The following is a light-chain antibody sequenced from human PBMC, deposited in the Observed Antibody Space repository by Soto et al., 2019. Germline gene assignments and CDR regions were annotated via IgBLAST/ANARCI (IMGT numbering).Light chain of an antibody. J-gene: IGKJ5*01. Sequence: EIVLTQSPATLSLSPGERATLSCRASQSVSTYLAWYQQKPGQAPRLLIYDASIRATGIPARFSGSGSGTDFTLTISSIEPDDFAVYYCQQRRNWPPITFGQGTRLEIK. V-gene: IGKV3-11*01. CDR3: QQRRNWPPIT. CDR1: QSVSTY. CDR2: DAS.